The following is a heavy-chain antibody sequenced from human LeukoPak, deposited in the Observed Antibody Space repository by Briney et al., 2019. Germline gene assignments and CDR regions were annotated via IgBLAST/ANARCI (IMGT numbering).Heavy chain of an antibody. V-gene: IGHV3-7*01. CDR1: GFTFSTYW. J-gene: IGHJ4*02. CDR3: VLPDY. CDR2: IKEDGSEK. Sequence: GGSLRLSCAASGFTFSTYWMNWVRRAPGKGLEWVANIKEDGSEKNYVDSVKGRFTISRDNTKNSLYLQMNSLRAEDTAVYYCVLPDYWGPATLVTVSS. D-gene: IGHD2-15*01.